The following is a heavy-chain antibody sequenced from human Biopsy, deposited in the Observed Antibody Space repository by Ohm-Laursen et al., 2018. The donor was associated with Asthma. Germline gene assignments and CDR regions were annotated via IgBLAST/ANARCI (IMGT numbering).Heavy chain of an antibody. Sequence: ESSVKVSCNASGYTFTSYYMHWVRQAPGQGLEWMGIINPSGGSTSYAQKFQGRVTMTRDTSTSTVYMELSSLRSEDTAVYYCARRGITGTTLDYWGQGTLVTVSS. CDR2: INPSGGST. CDR1: GYTFTSYY. D-gene: IGHD1-7*01. CDR3: ARRGITGTTLDY. V-gene: IGHV1-46*01. J-gene: IGHJ4*02.